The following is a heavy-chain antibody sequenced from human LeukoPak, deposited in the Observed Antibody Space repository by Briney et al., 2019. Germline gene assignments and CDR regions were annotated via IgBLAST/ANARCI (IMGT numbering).Heavy chain of an antibody. V-gene: IGHV3-48*03. D-gene: IGHD3-10*01. CDR3: ARDEDYYGSGSSSFDY. Sequence: HPGGSLRLSCAASGFTLSSYEMNWVRQAPGEGLEGVSYISSSGSTIYYADSVKGRFTISRDNAKNSLYLQMNSLRAEDTAVYYCARDEDYYGSGSSSFDYWGQGTLVTVSS. CDR1: GFTLSSYE. J-gene: IGHJ4*02. CDR2: ISSSGSTI.